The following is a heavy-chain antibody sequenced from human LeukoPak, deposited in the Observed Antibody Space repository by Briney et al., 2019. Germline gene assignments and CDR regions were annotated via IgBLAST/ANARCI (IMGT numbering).Heavy chain of an antibody. CDR3: ARLRRSAVVAAKWWFDP. CDR2: ISQSART. Sequence: SETLSLTCAVTGGSISNNWWTWVRQPPGKGLEWLGEISQSARTNYNPSLKSRVTMSIDKSRNQFSLRMSSVTAADTAVYYCARLRRSAVVAAKWWFDPWGQGTLVTVSS. CDR1: GGSISNNW. D-gene: IGHD2-15*01. J-gene: IGHJ5*02. V-gene: IGHV4-4*02.